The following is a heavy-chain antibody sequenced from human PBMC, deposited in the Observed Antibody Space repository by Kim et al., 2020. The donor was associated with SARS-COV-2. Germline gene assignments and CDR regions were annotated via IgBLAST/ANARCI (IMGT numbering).Heavy chain of an antibody. V-gene: IGHV3-23*01. D-gene: IGHD1-26*01. Sequence: GGSLRLSCAASGFTFNNYAMSWVRQAPGKGLEWVAAISGSGENTYYGDSVKGRFTVSRDNSKNTFFLQMDSLRAEDTAIYYCTKEHLSVGRSWFERWGQGTLVTVTA. CDR2: ISGSGENT. CDR1: GFTFNNYA. J-gene: IGHJ5*02. CDR3: TKEHLSVGRSWFER.